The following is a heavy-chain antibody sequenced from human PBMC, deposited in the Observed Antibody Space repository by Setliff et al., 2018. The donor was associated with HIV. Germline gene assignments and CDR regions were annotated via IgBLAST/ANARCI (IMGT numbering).Heavy chain of an antibody. J-gene: IGHJ4*02. CDR2: LSPSGTT. CDR3: ASFFVTTVTNQDY. D-gene: IGHD4-17*01. Sequence: SETLSLTCTVYGGSFSNYYTNWIRQPPGKGLEWIGELSPSGTTRSNPSLQSRVTISLDTSNNQFTLKLTSVTAADTAMYYCASFFVTTVTNQDYWGQGTPVTVSS. V-gene: IGHV4-34*01. CDR1: GGSFSNYY.